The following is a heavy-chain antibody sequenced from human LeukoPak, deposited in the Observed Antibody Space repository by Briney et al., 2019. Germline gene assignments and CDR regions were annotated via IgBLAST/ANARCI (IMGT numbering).Heavy chain of an antibody. D-gene: IGHD3-10*01. CDR2: IYHSGST. Sequence: ASETLSLTCTVSGYSISSGYYWGWIRQPPGKGLEWIGSIYHSGSTYYNPSLKSRVTISVDTSKNQFSLKLSSVTAADTAVYYCALLVDYWGQGTLVTVSS. CDR1: GYSISSGYY. V-gene: IGHV4-38-2*02. J-gene: IGHJ4*02. CDR3: ALLVDY.